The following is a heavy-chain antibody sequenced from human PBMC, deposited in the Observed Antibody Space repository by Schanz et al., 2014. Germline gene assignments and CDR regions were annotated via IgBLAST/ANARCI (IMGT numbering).Heavy chain of an antibody. D-gene: IGHD1-26*01. V-gene: IGHV4-38-2*02. CDR1: GYSISSDYY. CDR3: ARGKWDLGAD. J-gene: IGHJ4*02. Sequence: QVQLQESGPGLVKPSETLSLTCSVSGYSISSDYYWGWIRQFPGGGLEWIGSISHTGNTYYHPSPRSRVTISLDTPKTQFALKLSSVTAADTAVYYCARGKWDLGADWGQGILVTVSS. CDR2: ISHTGNT.